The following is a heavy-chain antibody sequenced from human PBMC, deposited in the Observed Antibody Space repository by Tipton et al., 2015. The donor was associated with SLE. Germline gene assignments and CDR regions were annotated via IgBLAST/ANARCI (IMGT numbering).Heavy chain of an antibody. D-gene: IGHD3-10*01. CDR1: GGSISSYY. CDR3: ASGGYYGSGSYYGGWFDP. Sequence: TLSLTCTVSGGSISSYYWSWIRQSPGKGLEWFGYIYTSGTTNYNPPLTSRVTISVDTSKNQFSLELRSVTAADTAVYYWASGGYYGSGSYYGGWFDPWGHGTLVTGSS. J-gene: IGHJ5*02. V-gene: IGHV4-4*08. CDR2: IYTSGTT.